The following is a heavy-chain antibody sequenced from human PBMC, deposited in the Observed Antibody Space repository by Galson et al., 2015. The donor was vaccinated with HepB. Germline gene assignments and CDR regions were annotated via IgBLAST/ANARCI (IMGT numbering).Heavy chain of an antibody. J-gene: IGHJ5*02. CDR1: GGSINSGSYY. Sequence: TLSLTCTVSGGSINSGSYYWSWIRQPAGKGLGWIGRIYTSGSTNYSPSLNSRVTMSVDTSKNQLSLKLTSVTAADTAVYYCARRVTAAGTNWFDPWGQGTLVTVSS. D-gene: IGHD6-13*01. CDR3: ARRVTAAGTNWFDP. V-gene: IGHV4-61*02. CDR2: IYTSGST.